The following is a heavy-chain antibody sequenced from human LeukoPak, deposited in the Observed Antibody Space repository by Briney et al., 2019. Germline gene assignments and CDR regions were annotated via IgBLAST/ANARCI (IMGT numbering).Heavy chain of an antibody. CDR1: GVSVGTGGYS. Sequence: SETLSLTCAVSGVSVGTGGYSWNWVRQPPGKGLEWIGYIYHSGSSFYNPSLKSRLTIPMDRSKNRFSLKLSSVTAADTAVYYCVSAYCGGDCYHSLLTDWGQGALVTVSS. CDR2: IYHSGSS. J-gene: IGHJ4*02. V-gene: IGHV4-30-2*01. D-gene: IGHD2-21*02. CDR3: VSAYCGGDCYHSLLTD.